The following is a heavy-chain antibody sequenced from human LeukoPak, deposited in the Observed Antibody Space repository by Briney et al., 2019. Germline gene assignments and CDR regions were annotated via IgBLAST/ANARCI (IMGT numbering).Heavy chain of an antibody. V-gene: IGHV1-2*02. CDR1: GYTFTCYY. CDR2: INPNSGGT. J-gene: IGHJ5*02. CDR3: ARKGNRYSSSSGLSHFDP. Sequence: ASVKVSCKASGYTFTCYYMHWVRQAPGQGLEWMGWINPNSGGTNYAQKFQGRVTMTRDTSISPAYMELSRLRSHDTAVYYCARKGNRYSSSSGLSHFDPWGQGTLVTVSS. D-gene: IGHD6-6*01.